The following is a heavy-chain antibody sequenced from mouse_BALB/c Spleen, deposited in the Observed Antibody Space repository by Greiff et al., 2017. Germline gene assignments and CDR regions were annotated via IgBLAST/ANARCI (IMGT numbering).Heavy chain of an antibody. CDR2: INPSNGGT. Sequence: VQLQQPGAELVKPGASVKLSCKASGYTFTSYYMYWVKQRPGQGLEWIGGINPSNGGTNFNEKFKSKATLTVDKSSSTAYMQLSSLTSEDSAVYYCTRRGATGDYAMDYWGQGTSVTVSS. D-gene: IGHD3-1*01. CDR1: GYTFTSYY. V-gene: IGHV1S81*02. CDR3: TRRGATGDYAMDY. J-gene: IGHJ4*01.